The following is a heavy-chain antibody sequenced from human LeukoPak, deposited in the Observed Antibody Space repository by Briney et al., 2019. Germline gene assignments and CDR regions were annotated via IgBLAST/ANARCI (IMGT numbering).Heavy chain of an antibody. CDR3: AKCRVFSSGSADY. J-gene: IGHJ4*02. V-gene: IGHV1-46*01. Sequence: GASVKVSCKASGYTFTSYYMHWVRQAPGQGLEWMGTINPSGGSTTYAQKFQDRVTMTRDTSTSTVYMELSSLRSEDTAVYYCAKCRVFSSGSADYWGQGTLVTVSS. CDR2: INPSGGST. D-gene: IGHD6-19*01. CDR1: GYTFTSYY.